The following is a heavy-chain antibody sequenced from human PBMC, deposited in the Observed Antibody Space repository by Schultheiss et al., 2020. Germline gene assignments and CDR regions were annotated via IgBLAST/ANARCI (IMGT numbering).Heavy chain of an antibody. CDR3: ARGRPPPMIVELTWFDA. Sequence: GESLKISCAASGFTFSSYAMHWVRQAPGKGLEWVSAISGSGGSTYYADSVKGRFTISRDNAKNSLYLQMNSLRAEDTAVYYCARGRPPPMIVELTWFDAWGQGTLVTVSS. J-gene: IGHJ5*02. V-gene: IGHV3-23*01. CDR1: GFTFSSYA. CDR2: ISGSGGST. D-gene: IGHD3-22*01.